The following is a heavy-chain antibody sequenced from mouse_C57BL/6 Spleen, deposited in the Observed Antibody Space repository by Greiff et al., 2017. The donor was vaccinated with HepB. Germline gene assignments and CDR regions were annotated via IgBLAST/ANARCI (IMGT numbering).Heavy chain of an antibody. CDR1: GFSLTSYG. CDR2: IWRGGST. CDR3: AKSDYGYYAMDY. Sequence: VKLQQSGPGLVQPSQSLSITCTVSGFSLTSYGVHWVRPSPGKGLEWLGVIWRGGSTDYNAAFMSRLSITKDNSKSPVFFKMNSLQADDTAIYYCAKSDYGYYAMDYWGQGTSVTVSS. V-gene: IGHV2-5*01. D-gene: IGHD1-2*01. J-gene: IGHJ4*01.